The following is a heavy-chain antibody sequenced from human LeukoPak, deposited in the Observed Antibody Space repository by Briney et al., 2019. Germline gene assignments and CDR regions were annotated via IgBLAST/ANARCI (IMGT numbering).Heavy chain of an antibody. D-gene: IGHD3-3*01. J-gene: IGHJ4*02. CDR2: IGTAGDT. Sequence: GGAVRLSCAASRFTVSSYDMNWVRQATGKGLEWVSAIGTAGDTYYPGSVKGRFTISRENAKNSLYVQMNSLRAGDTAVYYCARGGRDFWSGYYGLDYFDYWGQGTLVTVSS. V-gene: IGHV3-13*01. CDR3: ARGGRDFWSGYYGLDYFDY. CDR1: RFTVSSYD.